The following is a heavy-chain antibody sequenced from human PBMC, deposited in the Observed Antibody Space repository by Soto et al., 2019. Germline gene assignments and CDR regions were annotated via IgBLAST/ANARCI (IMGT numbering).Heavy chain of an antibody. CDR2: INPSGGT. V-gene: IGHV4-34*01. CDR1: GWTFSGYY. J-gene: IGHJ4*02. CDR3: ARVRASRGQRDLDF. Sequence: SDTLSLTFGVYGWTFSGYYWNWIRQPPGKGLEWIGEINPSGGTNYNPSLKSRVTISADTSKNQFSLKLSSVTAADTAVYYCARVRASRGQRDLDFWGQGTLVIVSS. D-gene: IGHD6-13*01.